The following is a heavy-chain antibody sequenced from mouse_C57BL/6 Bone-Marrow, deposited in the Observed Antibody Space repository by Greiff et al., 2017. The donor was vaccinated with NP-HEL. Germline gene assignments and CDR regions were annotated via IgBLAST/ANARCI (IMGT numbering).Heavy chain of an antibody. CDR2: ILPGSGST. Sequence: VKLVESGAELMKPGASVKLSCKATGYTFTGYCIEWIKQRPGHGLEWIGEILPGSGSTNYNGKFKGKATFTADTSSNTASMQLSSLTTEDSAIYYCARARITTVVTLDYWGQGTSVTVSS. J-gene: IGHJ4*01. V-gene: IGHV1-9*01. D-gene: IGHD1-1*01. CDR3: ARARITTVVTLDY. CDR1: GYTFTGYC.